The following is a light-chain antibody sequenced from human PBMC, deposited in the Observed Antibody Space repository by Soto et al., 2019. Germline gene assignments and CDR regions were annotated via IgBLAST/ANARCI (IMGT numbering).Light chain of an antibody. Sequence: QSVLTQPPSASGTPGQRVTISCSGSSSNIGSNTVNWYQQLPGTAPKLLIYSNNQRPSGVPDLVSGSKSGTSASLAISGLQSEDEAGYYCAAWDDSLNGSWVFGGGTKLTVL. CDR3: AAWDDSLNGSWV. CDR2: SNN. CDR1: SSNIGSNT. V-gene: IGLV1-44*01. J-gene: IGLJ3*02.